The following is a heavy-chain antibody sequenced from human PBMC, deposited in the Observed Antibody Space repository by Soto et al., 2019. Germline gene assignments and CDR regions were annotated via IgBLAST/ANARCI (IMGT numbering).Heavy chain of an antibody. V-gene: IGHV1-18*01. Sequence: QVQLVQSGAEVKKPGASVKVSCKASGYTFTSYGISWVRQAPGQGLEWMGWISAYNGNTNYAQRLQGRVTMTTDTATSTAYMELRSLRSDDTAVYYCARDGQYDSSGYYPDFDYWGQGTLVTVSS. D-gene: IGHD3-22*01. J-gene: IGHJ4*02. CDR2: ISAYNGNT. CDR1: GYTFTSYG. CDR3: ARDGQYDSSGYYPDFDY.